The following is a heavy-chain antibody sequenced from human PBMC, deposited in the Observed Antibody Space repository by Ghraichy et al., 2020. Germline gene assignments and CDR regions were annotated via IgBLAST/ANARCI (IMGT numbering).Heavy chain of an antibody. Sequence: GESLNISCAASGFTFSSYTMSWVRQAPGRGLEWVSIISAGDATYYADSVKGRFTISRDNSKNTVYLQVNSLRAEDTAVYYCARGASKVETTIYAFDIWGQGTMVTVSS. D-gene: IGHD1-26*01. V-gene: IGHV3-23*01. CDR1: GFTFSSYT. J-gene: IGHJ3*02. CDR3: ARGASKVETTIYAFDI. CDR2: ISAGDAT.